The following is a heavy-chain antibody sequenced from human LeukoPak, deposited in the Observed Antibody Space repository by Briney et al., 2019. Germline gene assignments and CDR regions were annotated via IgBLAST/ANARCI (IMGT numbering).Heavy chain of an antibody. D-gene: IGHD1-26*01. V-gene: IGHV3-21*01. CDR1: GFTFSSYT. J-gene: IGHJ4*02. Sequence: PGGSLRLSCAASGFTFSSYTMNWVRQAPGKGLEWVSSISSSSSYIYYADSLKGRFTISRDNAKNSLYLQMNSLRAGDTAVYYCARESSGATFQGYWGQGTLVTVSS. CDR3: ARESSGATFQGY. CDR2: ISSSSSYI.